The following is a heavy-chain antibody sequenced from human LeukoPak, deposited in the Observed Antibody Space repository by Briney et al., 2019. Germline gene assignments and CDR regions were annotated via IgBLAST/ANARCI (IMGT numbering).Heavy chain of an antibody. V-gene: IGHV3-23*01. J-gene: IGHJ6*02. CDR3: AKRTGSYYNGMDV. D-gene: IGHD3/OR15-3a*01. CDR2: ISGSGDYT. CDR1: GFTFSGYA. Sequence: GGSRRLSCAVSGFTFSGYAMSWVRQAPGKGLEWVSTISGSGDYTYYADSVKGRFSISRDNSKNTLHLQMNSLRAEDTAVYYCAKRTGSYYNGMDVWGQGTTVTVSS.